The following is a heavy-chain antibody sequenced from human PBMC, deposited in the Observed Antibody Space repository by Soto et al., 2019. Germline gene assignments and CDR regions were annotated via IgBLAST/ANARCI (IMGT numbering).Heavy chain of an antibody. CDR3: AAVKRSWGGDIVVVPRLHDAFDI. D-gene: IGHD2-2*01. J-gene: IGHJ3*02. Sequence: GASVKVSCKASGFTFTSSAVPWVRQARGQRLESIGWIVGGSGNTNYAQKFQERVTITRDMSTSTAYMELSSLRPEDTAVYYCAAVKRSWGGDIVVVPRLHDAFDIWGPGTMVTVSS. CDR2: IVGGSGNT. CDR1: GFTFTSSA. V-gene: IGHV1-58*01.